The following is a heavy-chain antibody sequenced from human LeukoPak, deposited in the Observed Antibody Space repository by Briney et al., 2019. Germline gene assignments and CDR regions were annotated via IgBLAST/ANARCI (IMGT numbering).Heavy chain of an antibody. CDR3: AREVLIGDYSPRGAFDI. Sequence: NPSETLSLTCTVSGGFISSGNYYWSWIRQPAGKGLEWIGRIYTSGSTNYNPSLKSRVTMSVDTSKNQFSLKLSSVTAADTAVYYCAREVLIGDYSPRGAFDIWGQGTMVTVSS. CDR2: IYTSGST. D-gene: IGHD4-17*01. CDR1: GGFISSGNYY. V-gene: IGHV4-61*02. J-gene: IGHJ3*02.